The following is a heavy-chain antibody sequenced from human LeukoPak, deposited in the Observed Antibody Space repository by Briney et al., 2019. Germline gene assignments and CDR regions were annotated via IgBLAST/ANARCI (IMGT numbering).Heavy chain of an antibody. D-gene: IGHD2-2*01. CDR2: INHSGSS. V-gene: IGHV4-34*01. CDR3: ARGDIVVVPAAIRTFDY. Sequence: SQTLSLTCAVYGGSFSGYYWSWIRKPPGKGLEWIGEINHSGSSNYNLSLKSRVTISVETSKNQFSLKLSSVTAADTAVYYCARGDIVVVPAAIRTFDYWGQGTLVTGSS. CDR1: GGSFSGYY. J-gene: IGHJ4*02.